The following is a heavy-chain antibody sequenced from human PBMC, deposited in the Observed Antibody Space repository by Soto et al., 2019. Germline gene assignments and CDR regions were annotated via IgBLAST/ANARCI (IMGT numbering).Heavy chain of an antibody. CDR3: ARDSYYDSCYYFDS. J-gene: IGHJ4*02. Sequence: EVQLVESGGGLVQPGGSLRLSCAASGFTFSSYEMNWVRQAPGKGLEWVSYISSSGSTIYYADSVKGRFTLSRDNAKHSLYLQMNSLRAEDTAVYYCARDSYYDSCYYFDSWGQGTLVTVSS. D-gene: IGHD3-3*01. CDR1: GFTFSSYE. V-gene: IGHV3-48*03. CDR2: ISSSGSTI.